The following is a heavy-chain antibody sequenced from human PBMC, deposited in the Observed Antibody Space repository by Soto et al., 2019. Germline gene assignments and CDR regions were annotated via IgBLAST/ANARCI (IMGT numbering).Heavy chain of an antibody. CDR3: ARGSTDSCPGSRIFDF. J-gene: IGHJ4*02. V-gene: IGHV3-23*01. Sequence: EVQLLESGGDLKQPGGSLRLSCVASGLTFGSRAMTWVRQAPGEGLQWVSTITDTGGDAKYADSVRGRFVISRDNSKKELYLQMSSLTAEDSDMYYCARGSTDSCPGSRIFDFWGRGTLVTVSS. CDR1: GLTFGSRA. D-gene: IGHD3-10*01. CDR2: ITDTGGDA.